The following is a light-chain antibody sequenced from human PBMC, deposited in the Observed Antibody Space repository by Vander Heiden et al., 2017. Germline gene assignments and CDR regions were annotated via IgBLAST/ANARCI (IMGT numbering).Light chain of an antibody. CDR3: QQSDSTRA. CDR2: AAS. CDR1: QSISSY. V-gene: IGKV1-39*01. Sequence: DIQMTQSPSSLSASVGDRVTITCRASQSISSYLNWYQQKPGKAPKLLIYAASSLQSGVPSRFSGSGSGTDFTLTISRLQPEDFATYYCQQSDSTRAFGQGTQLEIK. J-gene: IGKJ5*01.